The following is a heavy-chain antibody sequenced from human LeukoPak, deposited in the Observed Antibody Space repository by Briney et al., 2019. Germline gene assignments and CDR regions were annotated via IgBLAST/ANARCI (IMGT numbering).Heavy chain of an antibody. CDR1: GFSVSSTY. Sequence: GGSLRLSCEASGFSVSSTYMTWVRQAPGKGLEWVSAISGSGGSTYYADSVKGRFTISRDNSKNTLYLQMNSLRAEDTAVYYCAKDHIAARPFDIWGQGTMVTVSS. CDR3: AKDHIAARPFDI. D-gene: IGHD6-6*01. J-gene: IGHJ3*02. V-gene: IGHV3-23*01. CDR2: ISGSGGST.